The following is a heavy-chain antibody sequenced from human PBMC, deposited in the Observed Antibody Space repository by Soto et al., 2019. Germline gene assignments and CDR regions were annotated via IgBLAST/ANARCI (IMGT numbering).Heavy chain of an antibody. CDR3: ARDRGAYGMDV. CDR1: GYTFTSYG. J-gene: IGHJ6*02. Sequence: QVQLVQSGADVKKPGASVKVSCKASGYTFTSYGISWVRQAPGQGLAWMGWISAYNGNTNYAQKLQGRGTMTTDSSTSTAYMELRSLRSDYTAVYYCARDRGAYGMDVWGQGTTVTVSS. V-gene: IGHV1-18*01. CDR2: ISAYNGNT.